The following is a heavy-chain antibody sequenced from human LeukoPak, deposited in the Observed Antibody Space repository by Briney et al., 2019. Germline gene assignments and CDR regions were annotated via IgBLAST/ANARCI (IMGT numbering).Heavy chain of an antibody. CDR1: GFTFSTYA. Sequence: PGGSLRLSCAASGFTFSTYAMSWVRQTPERGLEWVSAISDTGGNTFYADSVKSRFTISRDNSKNTLYLQMNSLRAEDTAIYYCAKGRTNDYWGQGTLVTVSS. CDR2: ISDTGGNT. D-gene: IGHD1/OR15-1a*01. J-gene: IGHJ4*02. V-gene: IGHV3-23*01. CDR3: AKGRTNDY.